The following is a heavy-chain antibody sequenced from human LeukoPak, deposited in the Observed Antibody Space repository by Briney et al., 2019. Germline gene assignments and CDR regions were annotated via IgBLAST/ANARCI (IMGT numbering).Heavy chain of an antibody. V-gene: IGHV3-30*03. CDR3: ARRPVAAEYFQH. CDR2: ISYDESTI. J-gene: IGHJ1*01. D-gene: IGHD6-25*01. CDR1: GFSFTNYA. Sequence: GGSLRLSCTGSGFSFTNYAMHRVRQAPGEGLEWVAVISYDESTIYYADSVKGRFTISRDLSTNTLYLQMNSLTTEDTGMYFCARRPVAAEYFQHWGQGTLVTVSS.